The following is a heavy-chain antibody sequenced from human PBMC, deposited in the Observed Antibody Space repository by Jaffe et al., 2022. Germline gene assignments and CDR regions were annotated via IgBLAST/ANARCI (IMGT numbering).Heavy chain of an antibody. CDR1: GGTFSSYA. CDR2: IIPIFGTA. J-gene: IGHJ6*03. D-gene: IGHD4-4*01. CDR3: ARDHDYSNSADYYYYMDV. Sequence: QVQLVQSGAEVKKPGSSVKVSCKASGGTFSSYAISWVRQAPGQGLEWMGGIIPIFGTANYAQKFQGRVTITADESTSTAYMELSSLRSEDTAVYYCARDHDYSNSADYYYYMDVWGKGTTVTVSS. V-gene: IGHV1-69*01.